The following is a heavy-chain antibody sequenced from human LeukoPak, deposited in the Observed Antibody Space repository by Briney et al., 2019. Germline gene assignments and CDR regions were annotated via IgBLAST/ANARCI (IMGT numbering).Heavy chain of an antibody. D-gene: IGHD6-13*01. J-gene: IGHJ3*02. CDR2: ISGSGGST. CDR1: GFTFSSYA. V-gene: IGHV3-23*01. CDR3: AKALYPVAAAGDAFDI. Sequence: GGSLRLSCAASGFTFSSYAMSWVRQAPGKGLEWVSAISGSGGSTYYADSVKGRFTISRDNSKNTLYLQMNSLRAEDTAVYYCAKALYPVAAAGDAFDIWGQGTMVTVSS.